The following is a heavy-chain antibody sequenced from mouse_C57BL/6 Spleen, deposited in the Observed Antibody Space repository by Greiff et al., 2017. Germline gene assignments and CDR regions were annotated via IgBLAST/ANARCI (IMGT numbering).Heavy chain of an antibody. CDR2: IDPSDSYT. CDR1: GYTFTSYW. Sequence: QVQLQQPGAALVQPGASVTLSCKASGYTFTSYWMQWVKQRPGQGLEWIGEIDPSDSYTNYMQKFMGKATFTVDTSSSTAYMQLSSLTSEDSAVYYCAREPLDYWGQGTTLTVSS. V-gene: IGHV1-50*01. CDR3: AREPLDY. J-gene: IGHJ2*01.